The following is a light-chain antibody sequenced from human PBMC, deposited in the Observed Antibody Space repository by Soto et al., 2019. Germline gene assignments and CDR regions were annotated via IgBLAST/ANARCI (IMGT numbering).Light chain of an antibody. V-gene: IGLV2-8*01. J-gene: IGLJ2*01. CDR1: SSDVGGYNY. CDR3: SSYGGSNNLV. Sequence: QSALTQPPSASGSLGQSVTISCTGTSSDVGGYNYVSWYQQHPGKAPKLMIYEVSERPSGVPDRFSGSKSGNTASLTVSGLQAEDEADYYCSSYGGSNNLVFGGGTQLTVL. CDR2: EVS.